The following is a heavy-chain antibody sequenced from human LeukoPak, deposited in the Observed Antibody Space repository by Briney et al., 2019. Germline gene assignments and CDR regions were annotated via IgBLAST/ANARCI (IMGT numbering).Heavy chain of an antibody. CDR1: GGSISSSSFY. J-gene: IGHJ3*02. Sequence: PSETLSLTCTVSGGSISSSSFYWGWIRQPPGKGLEWIGSIYYSGSTYYRPALKSRVTMSVDTANNQFSLNLRSVTAADTAVFYCVSGYYLDFFDIWGQGTMVTVSS. CDR2: IYYSGST. D-gene: IGHD3-22*01. CDR3: VSGYYLDFFDI. V-gene: IGHV4-39*01.